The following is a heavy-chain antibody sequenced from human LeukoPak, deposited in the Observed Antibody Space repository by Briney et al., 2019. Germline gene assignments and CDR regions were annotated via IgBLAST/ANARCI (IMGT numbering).Heavy chain of an antibody. V-gene: IGHV1-2*02. Sequence: ASVKVSCKASGYTFTGYYMHWVRQAPGQGLEWMGWINPNSGGTNYAQKFQGRVTMTRDTSISTAYMELSRLRSDDTAVYYCARDLSSPSDYYYYYMDVWGKGTTVTISS. D-gene: IGHD2/OR15-2a*01. CDR2: INPNSGGT. CDR3: ARDLSSPSDYYYYYMDV. CDR1: GYTFTGYY. J-gene: IGHJ6*03.